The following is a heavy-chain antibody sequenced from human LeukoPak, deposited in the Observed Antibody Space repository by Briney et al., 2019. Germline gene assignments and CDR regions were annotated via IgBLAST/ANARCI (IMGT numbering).Heavy chain of an antibody. CDR3: VREREGPYGYLDY. V-gene: IGHV4-61*02. CDR1: GGSISSASYY. D-gene: IGHD4-17*01. Sequence: PSETLSLTCTVSGGSISSASYYWSWIRQPAGKGLEWIGRIYISGSTNYNPSLKSRVTISVDTSKNQFSLKLSSVTAADTAVYYCVREREGPYGYLDYWGQGTLVTVSS. J-gene: IGHJ4*02. CDR2: IYISGST.